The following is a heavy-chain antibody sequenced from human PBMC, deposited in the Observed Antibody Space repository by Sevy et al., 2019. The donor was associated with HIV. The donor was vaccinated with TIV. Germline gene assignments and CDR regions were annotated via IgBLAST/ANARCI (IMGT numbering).Heavy chain of an antibody. V-gene: IGHV3-23*01. CDR1: GFTFGYFA. J-gene: IGHJ4*02. CDR2: ISPNGATS. CDR3: AKDTSGWYDALDQ. D-gene: IGHD6-19*01. Sequence: GGSLRLSCEVSGFTFGYFAMSWVRQAPGKGLEWVSGISPNGATSHYAASVRGRFTISRDNSKNRMYLQMSSLRAEDTAQYYCAKDTSGWYDALDQWGQGTLVTVPS.